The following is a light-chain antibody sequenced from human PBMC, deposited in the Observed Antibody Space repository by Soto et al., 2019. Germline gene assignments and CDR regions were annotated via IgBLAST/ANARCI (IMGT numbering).Light chain of an antibody. Sequence: EIVLTQSPATLSLSPGERATLSCRASQSVSSYLAWYQQKPGQAPRLLIYDASNRATGIPARFSGSGSGTDFTLTISSLEPAHSAVYYCQQRSNWYTFGQGTKLEIK. CDR3: QQRSNWYT. CDR2: DAS. V-gene: IGKV3-11*01. J-gene: IGKJ2*01. CDR1: QSVSSY.